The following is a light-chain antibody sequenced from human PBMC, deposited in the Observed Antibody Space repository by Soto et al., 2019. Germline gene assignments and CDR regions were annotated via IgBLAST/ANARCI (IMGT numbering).Light chain of an antibody. CDR2: DAS. Sequence: EIVLTQSPATLSLSPGERATLSCRASQSISSYLAWYQQKPGQAPRLLIYDASSRATGIPARFSGSGSGTDFTLTISSREPEDFAVYYCQQRSNWAAEFTFGPGTKVDIK. CDR3: QQRSNWAAEFT. V-gene: IGKV3-11*01. J-gene: IGKJ3*01. CDR1: QSISSY.